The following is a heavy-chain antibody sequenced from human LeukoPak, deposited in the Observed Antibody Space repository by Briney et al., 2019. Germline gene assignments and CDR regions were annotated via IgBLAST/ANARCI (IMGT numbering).Heavy chain of an antibody. D-gene: IGHD3-3*01. J-gene: IGHJ5*02. Sequence: PSQTLSLTCTVSGGSISSGGYYWSWIRQPPGKGLEWIGEINHSGSTNYNPSLKSRVTISVDTSKNQFSLKLSSVTAADTAVYYCARGFRRENAGVVIIQTAENWFDPWGQGTRVTVSS. CDR3: ARGFRRENAGVVIIQTAENWFDP. CDR2: INHSGST. CDR1: GGSISSGGYY. V-gene: IGHV4-30-2*01.